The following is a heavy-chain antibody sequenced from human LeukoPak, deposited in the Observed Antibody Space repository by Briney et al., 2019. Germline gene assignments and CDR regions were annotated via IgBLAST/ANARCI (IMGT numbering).Heavy chain of an antibody. Sequence: SETLSLTCTVSGGSISSYYWSWIRQPPGKGLEWIGEINYGGSTNYRPSLKSRVTMSVDTSKNQFSLKLASVTAADTAVYYCARSPPPGATAYGVVDSWGQGTLVTVSS. CDR1: GGSISSYY. J-gene: IGHJ5*01. CDR3: ARSPPPGATAYGVVDS. CDR2: INYGGST. D-gene: IGHD3-10*01. V-gene: IGHV4-34*01.